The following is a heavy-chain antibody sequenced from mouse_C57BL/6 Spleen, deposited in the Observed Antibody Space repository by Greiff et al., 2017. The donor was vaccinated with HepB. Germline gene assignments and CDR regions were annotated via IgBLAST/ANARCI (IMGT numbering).Heavy chain of an antibody. V-gene: IGHV1-18*01. CDR3: ARLRGGYNYFGD. Sequence: VHVKQSGPELVKPGASVKIPCKASGYTFTDYNMDWVKQSHGKSLEWIGDINPNNGGTIYNQKFKGKATLTVDKSSSTAYMELRSLTSEDTAVYYCARLRGGYNYFGDWGQGTTLTVSS. CDR2: INPNNGGT. CDR1: GYTFTDYN. J-gene: IGHJ2*01. D-gene: IGHD2-2*01.